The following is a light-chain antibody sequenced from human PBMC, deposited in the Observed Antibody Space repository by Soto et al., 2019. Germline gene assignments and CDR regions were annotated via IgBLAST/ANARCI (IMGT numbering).Light chain of an antibody. Sequence: IVLTQSADSLGVSLGERATINCKSSQSVLFDSYNKNYLAWYQQKPGQPPKLLIYWASTRESGVPDRFSGSGSGTDFTLTISSLQVEDVAVYYCQQYFTTPLTFGPGTKVDI. CDR2: WAS. CDR3: QQYFTTPLT. J-gene: IGKJ3*01. CDR1: QSVLFDSYNKNY. V-gene: IGKV4-1*01.